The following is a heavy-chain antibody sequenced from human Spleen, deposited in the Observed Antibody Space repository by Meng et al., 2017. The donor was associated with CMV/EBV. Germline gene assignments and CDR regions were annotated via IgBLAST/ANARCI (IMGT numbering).Heavy chain of an antibody. J-gene: IGHJ4*02. D-gene: IGHD3-3*01. CDR2: IWFDGSNK. Sequence: GESLKISCAASGFAFSTYGMHWVRQAPGKGLEWVAVIWFDGSNKYYADSVKGRFTISRDNSKNTLYLQMHSLRAEDTAVYYCAKDFDDFWSGPVDYWGQGTLVTVSS. CDR3: AKDFDDFWSGPVDY. V-gene: IGHV3-33*06. CDR1: GFAFSTYG.